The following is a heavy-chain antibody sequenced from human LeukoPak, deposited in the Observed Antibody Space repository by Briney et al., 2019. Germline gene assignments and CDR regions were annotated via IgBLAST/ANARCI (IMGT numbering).Heavy chain of an antibody. Sequence: GGSLRLSCAASGFTFSDYYMSWIRQAPGKGLVWVSYISSSSSYTNYADSVKGRFTISRDNAKNSLYLQMNSLRAEDTAVYYCARDHRPYSSSPRWFDPWGQGTLVTVSS. CDR1: GFTFSDYY. CDR3: ARDHRPYSSSPRWFDP. V-gene: IGHV3-11*06. J-gene: IGHJ5*02. D-gene: IGHD6-13*01. CDR2: ISSSSSYT.